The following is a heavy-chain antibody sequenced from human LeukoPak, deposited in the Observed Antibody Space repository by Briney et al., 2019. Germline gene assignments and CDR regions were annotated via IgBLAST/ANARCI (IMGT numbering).Heavy chain of an antibody. V-gene: IGHV4-59*11. J-gene: IGHJ6*03. CDR1: GGSISTHY. D-gene: IGHD3-10*01. CDR2: IYYNGST. CDR3: AKTLRDLFSSYYYYYMDV. Sequence: SETLSLTCTVSGGSISTHYWSWIRQPPGKGPEWIGYIYYNGSTNYNPSLKSRVTISVDTSKNQFSLKLSSVTAADTAVYYCAKTLRDLFSSYYYYYMDVWGKGTTVTVSS.